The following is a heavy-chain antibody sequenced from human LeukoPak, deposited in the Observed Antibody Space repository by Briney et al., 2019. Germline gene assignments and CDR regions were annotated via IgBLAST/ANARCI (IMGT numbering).Heavy chain of an antibody. D-gene: IGHD2-2*02. Sequence: PGGSLRLSCAASGFTFSSYAMHWVRQAPGKGLEWVAVISYDGSNKYYADSVKGRFTISRDNSKNTLYLQMNSLRAEDTAVYYCARTGCSSTSCYKCYFDYWGQGTLVTVSS. J-gene: IGHJ4*02. CDR3: ARTGCSSTSCYKCYFDY. CDR2: ISYDGSNK. CDR1: GFTFSSYA. V-gene: IGHV3-30*04.